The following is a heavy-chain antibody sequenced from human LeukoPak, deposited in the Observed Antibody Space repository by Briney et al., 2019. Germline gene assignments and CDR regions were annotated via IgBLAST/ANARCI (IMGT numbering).Heavy chain of an antibody. V-gene: IGHV4-59*08. CDR2: IYYSGST. D-gene: IGHD3-10*01. Sequence: PSETLSLTCTVSGGSISSHYWSWIRQPPGKGLEWIGYIYYSGSTNYNPSLKSRVTISVDTSKNQFSLKLSSVTAADTAVYYCLSGSYSSPFDYWGQGTLVTVSS. CDR1: GGSISSHY. J-gene: IGHJ4*02. CDR3: LSGSYSSPFDY.